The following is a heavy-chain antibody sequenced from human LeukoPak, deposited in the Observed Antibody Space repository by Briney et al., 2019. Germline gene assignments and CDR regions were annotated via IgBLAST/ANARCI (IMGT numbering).Heavy chain of an antibody. V-gene: IGHV1-69*13. J-gene: IGHJ4*02. Sequence: ASVKVSCKASGGTFSSYAISWVRQAPGQGLEWMGGIIPIFGTADYAQKFQGRVTITADESTSTAYMELSSLRSEDTAVYYCARMGEDVRYYYDSSGYYYIYWGQGTLVTVSS. D-gene: IGHD3-22*01. CDR1: GGTFSSYA. CDR2: IIPIFGTA. CDR3: ARMGEDVRYYYDSSGYYYIY.